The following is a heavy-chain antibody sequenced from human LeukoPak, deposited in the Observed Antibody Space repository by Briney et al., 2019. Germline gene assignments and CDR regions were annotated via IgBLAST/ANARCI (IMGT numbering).Heavy chain of an antibody. CDR1: GGTFSSYA. V-gene: IGHV1-69*13. CDR3: AAGSITIFGVAPG. D-gene: IGHD3-3*01. Sequence: SVKVSCKASGGTFSSYAISWVRQAPGQGLEWMGGIIPIFGTANYAQKFQGRVTITADESTTTAYMELSSLRSEDTAVYYCAAGSITIFGVAPGWGQGTLVTVSS. J-gene: IGHJ4*02. CDR2: IIPIFGTA.